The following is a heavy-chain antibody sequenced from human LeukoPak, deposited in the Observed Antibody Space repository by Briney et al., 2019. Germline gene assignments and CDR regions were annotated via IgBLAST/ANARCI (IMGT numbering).Heavy chain of an antibody. CDR3: ARDSVGNRDFDY. CDR1: GFTVSSNY. CDR2: IYSDGRT. D-gene: IGHD2/OR15-2a*01. V-gene: IGHV3-66*01. Sequence: PGGSLRLSCAASGFTVSSNYMSWVRQAPGKGLEWVSVIYSDGRTYCADSVKGRFTISRDNSKNTLYLQMNSLRAEDTAVYYCARDSVGNRDFDYWGQGTLVTVSS. J-gene: IGHJ4*02.